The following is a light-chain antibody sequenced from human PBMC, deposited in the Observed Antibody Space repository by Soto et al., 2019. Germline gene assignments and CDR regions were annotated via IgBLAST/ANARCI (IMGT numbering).Light chain of an antibody. CDR2: GNS. CDR1: SFNIGAGYD. CDR3: QSYDSSLSGYV. Sequence: QSVLTQPPSVSGAPGQRVTISCTGSSFNIGAGYDVHWYQRLPGTAPKLLLYGNSNRPSGVPDRFSGSKSGTSASLASTGLQAEDEADYYCQSYDSSLSGYVFGTGTKLTV. J-gene: IGLJ1*01. V-gene: IGLV1-40*01.